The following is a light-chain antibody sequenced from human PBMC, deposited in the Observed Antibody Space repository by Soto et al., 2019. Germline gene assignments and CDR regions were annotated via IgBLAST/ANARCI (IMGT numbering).Light chain of an antibody. Sequence: TQSPATLSAAPGARATGSWSASQTVRGEYLAWYQQKRGQPPRLLIYGAFNRAGGIPDRFSGSGSGTDFNLTISRLETEDFAVYYCQQYSASPRTFGQGTKVDIK. CDR3: QQYSASPRT. CDR2: GAF. J-gene: IGKJ1*01. V-gene: IGKV3-20*01. CDR1: QTVRGEY.